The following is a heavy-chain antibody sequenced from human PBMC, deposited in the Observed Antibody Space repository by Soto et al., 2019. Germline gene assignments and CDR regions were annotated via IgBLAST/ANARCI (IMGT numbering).Heavy chain of an antibody. CDR2: ITSSSSYM. J-gene: IGHJ4*02. D-gene: IGHD3-3*01. Sequence: PGGSLRLSCAASGFTFSDYSMNWVRQAPGKGLERVSSITSSSSYMYYADSVKGRFTISRDNAKNSLYLQMHSLRVEDTAVYYCARYPHYDFWSGPQGFDYWGQGTLVTVSS. CDR1: GFTFSDYS. CDR3: ARYPHYDFWSGPQGFDY. V-gene: IGHV3-21*01.